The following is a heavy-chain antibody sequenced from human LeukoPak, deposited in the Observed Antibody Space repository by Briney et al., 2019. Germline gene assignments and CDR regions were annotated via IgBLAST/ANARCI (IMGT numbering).Heavy chain of an antibody. D-gene: IGHD3-9*01. J-gene: IGHJ5*02. Sequence: PGGPLRLSCAASGFNFGYYGMHWVRQAPGKGLEWVAIMSHDSSDEFYADSVKGRFTISRDNSRNTLYLQMNTLRPDDTALYYCARERHFDWLFGFGPWGQGTAVTVSS. V-gene: IGHV3-30*03. CDR3: ARERHFDWLFGFGP. CDR2: MSHDSSDE. CDR1: GFNFGYYG.